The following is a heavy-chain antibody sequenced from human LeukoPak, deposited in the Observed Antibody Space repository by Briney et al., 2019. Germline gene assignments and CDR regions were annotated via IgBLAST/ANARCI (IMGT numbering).Heavy chain of an antibody. Sequence: GGSLRLSCAASGFTFSNAWMSWVRQAPGKGLEWVSVIYSGGSTYHADSVKGRFTISRDNSKNTLYLQMNSLRAEDTAVYYCARVLPRTYYYDSIGYFDYWGQGTLVTVSS. J-gene: IGHJ4*02. CDR3: ARVLPRTYYYDSIGYFDY. V-gene: IGHV3-53*01. CDR2: IYSGGST. D-gene: IGHD3-22*01. CDR1: GFTFSNAW.